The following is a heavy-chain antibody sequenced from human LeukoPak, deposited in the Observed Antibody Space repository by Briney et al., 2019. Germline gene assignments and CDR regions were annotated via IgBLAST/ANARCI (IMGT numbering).Heavy chain of an antibody. Sequence: SETLSLTCTVSGGSISSYYWSWIRQPPGKGLEWIGYIYYSGSTNYNPSLKSRVTISVDTSKNQFSLKLSSVTAADTAVHYCAREWYPGTYYFDYWGQGTLVTVSS. CDR2: IYYSGST. V-gene: IGHV4-59*01. D-gene: IGHD3-10*01. CDR1: GGSISSYY. CDR3: AREWYPGTYYFDY. J-gene: IGHJ4*02.